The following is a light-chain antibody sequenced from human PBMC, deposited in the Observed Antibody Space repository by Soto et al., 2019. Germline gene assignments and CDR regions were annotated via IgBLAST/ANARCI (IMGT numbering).Light chain of an antibody. J-gene: IGLJ2*01. CDR3: AAWDHSLNGPI. Sequence: QSVLTQPTSASGTPGQRVTISCSGGSSNIGTYTVSWYQQFPETAPKLLIYGSNRRPSGVPDRVSGSKSGTSASLSISGLQSEDEADYYFAAWDHSLNGPIFGGGTKVTVL. CDR2: GSN. CDR1: SSNIGTYT. V-gene: IGLV1-44*01.